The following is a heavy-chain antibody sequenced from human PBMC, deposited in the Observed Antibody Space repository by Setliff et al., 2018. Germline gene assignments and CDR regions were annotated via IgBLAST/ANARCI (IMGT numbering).Heavy chain of an antibody. CDR3: TVYNTGSSKDHY. D-gene: IGHD2-8*02. V-gene: IGHV4-34*01. CDR1: GGSFGTYY. Sequence: SETLSLTCAVYGGSFGTYYWIWIRQPPGKGLEWIGEINHSGSTNYNPSLKSRVTISVDTSKNQFSLKLSSVTAADTALYYCTVYNTGSSKDHYWGQGTPVPSPQ. J-gene: IGHJ4*02. CDR2: INHSGST.